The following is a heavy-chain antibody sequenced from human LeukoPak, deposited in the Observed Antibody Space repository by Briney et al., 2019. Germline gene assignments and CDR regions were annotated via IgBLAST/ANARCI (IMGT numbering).Heavy chain of an antibody. CDR1: GGSFSGYY. J-gene: IGHJ5*02. V-gene: IGHV4-34*01. CDR2: INHSGST. Sequence: SETLSLTCAVYGGSFSGYYWSWIRQPPGKGREWIGEINHSGSTNYNPSLKSRVTISVDTSKNQFSLKLSSVTAADTAVYYCARGPRAFTFGGRFDPWGQGTLVTVSS. CDR3: ARGPRAFTFGGRFDP. D-gene: IGHD3-16*01.